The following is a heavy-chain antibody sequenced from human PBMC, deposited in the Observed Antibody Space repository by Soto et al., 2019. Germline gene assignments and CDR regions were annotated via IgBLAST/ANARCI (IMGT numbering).Heavy chain of an antibody. D-gene: IGHD5-18*01. Sequence: QVQLVQSGAEVKKPGASVKVSCKASGYTFTSYGISWVRQAPGQGLEGMGWISAYNGNTNYAQKLQGRVTMTTDTSTSTAYMELRSLRSDDTAVYYCARGSGRDSYGVIRSWFDPWGQGTLVTVSS. CDR1: GYTFTSYG. J-gene: IGHJ5*02. V-gene: IGHV1-18*01. CDR3: ARGSGRDSYGVIRSWFDP. CDR2: ISAYNGNT.